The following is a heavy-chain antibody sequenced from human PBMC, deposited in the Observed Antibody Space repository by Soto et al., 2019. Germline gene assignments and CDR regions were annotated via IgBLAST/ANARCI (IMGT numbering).Heavy chain of an antibody. J-gene: IGHJ6*02. Sequence: QVQLVQSGAEVKKPGASVKVSCKASGYTFTSYDINWVRQATGQGLEWMGWMNPNSGNTGYAQKFQGRVTMTRNTSISTAYMELSSLRSEDTAVYYCARVYSSGWYDYYYYYGMDVWGQGTTVTVSS. CDR1: GYTFTSYD. V-gene: IGHV1-8*01. D-gene: IGHD6-19*01. CDR2: MNPNSGNT. CDR3: ARVYSSGWYDYYYYYGMDV.